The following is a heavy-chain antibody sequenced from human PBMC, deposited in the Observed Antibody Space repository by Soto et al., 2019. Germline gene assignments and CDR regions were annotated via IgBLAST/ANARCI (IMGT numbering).Heavy chain of an antibody. CDR3: ARIGTAAAIGNYGMDV. CDR1: GFSFSTYS. D-gene: IGHD2-2*01. Sequence: EVQLVESGGGLVKPGGSLRLSCASSGFSFSTYSMNWVRQAPGKGLEWVSAISSSSTYIYYGYSVKGRFTISSDNAKNSRYLQRNGLRAEDTAVYYCARIGTAAAIGNYGMDVWGQGTTV. V-gene: IGHV3-21*01. J-gene: IGHJ6*02. CDR2: ISSSSTYI.